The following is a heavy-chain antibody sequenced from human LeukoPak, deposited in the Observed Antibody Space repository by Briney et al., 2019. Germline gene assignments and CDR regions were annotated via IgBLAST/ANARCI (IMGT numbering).Heavy chain of an antibody. Sequence: PSETLSLTCTVSGDSVSNGNYYWSWLRQPPGKALEWTGYIYYTGKTYYNPSLKSRVTISVDTSQNQFSLKLSSVTAADTAVYYCARETDLYYDSSAFGYWGQGTLVTVSS. D-gene: IGHD3-22*01. J-gene: IGHJ4*02. CDR3: ARETDLYYDSSAFGY. CDR2: IYYTGKT. V-gene: IGHV4-61*01. CDR1: GDSVSNGNYY.